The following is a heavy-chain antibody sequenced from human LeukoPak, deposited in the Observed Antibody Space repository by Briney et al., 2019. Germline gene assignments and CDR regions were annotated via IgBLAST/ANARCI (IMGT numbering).Heavy chain of an antibody. CDR2: IYDSGST. CDR1: GGSIRSSYYY. Sequence: SETLSLTCTVSGGSIRSSYYYWGWIRQPPGKGLEWIGSIYDSGSTYYNPSLKSRVTISVDTSKNQFSLKLSSVTAADTAVYYCASYGYEGYFDYWGQGTLVTVSS. V-gene: IGHV4-39*07. CDR3: ASYGYEGYFDY. J-gene: IGHJ4*02. D-gene: IGHD5-18*01.